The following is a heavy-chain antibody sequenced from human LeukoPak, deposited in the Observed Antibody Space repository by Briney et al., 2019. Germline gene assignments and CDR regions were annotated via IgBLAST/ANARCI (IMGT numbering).Heavy chain of an antibody. V-gene: IGHV3-23*01. CDR3: AKDPDLGVGTNAFDI. Sequence: GGSLRLSCAASGFTFSSYAMGWVRQAPGKGLEWVSAISGSGGSTYYADSVKGRFTISRDNSKNTLYLQMNSLRAEDTAVYYCAKDPDLGVGTNAFDIWGQGTVVTVSS. J-gene: IGHJ3*02. D-gene: IGHD7-27*01. CDR1: GFTFSSYA. CDR2: ISGSGGST.